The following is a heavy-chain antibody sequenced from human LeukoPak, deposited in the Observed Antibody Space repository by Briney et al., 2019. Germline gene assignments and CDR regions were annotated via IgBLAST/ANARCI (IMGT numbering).Heavy chain of an antibody. CDR2: MNPNSGNT. D-gene: IGHD2-15*01. CDR3: ASGGVYCSGGSCYFRFDP. V-gene: IGHV1-8*01. Sequence: ASVKVSCKASGYTFTSYGINWVRQATGQGLEWMGWMNPNSGNTGYAQKFQGRVTMTRNTSISTAYMELSSLRSEDTAVYYCASGGVYCSGGSCYFRFDPWGQGTLVTVSS. CDR1: GYTFTSYG. J-gene: IGHJ5*02.